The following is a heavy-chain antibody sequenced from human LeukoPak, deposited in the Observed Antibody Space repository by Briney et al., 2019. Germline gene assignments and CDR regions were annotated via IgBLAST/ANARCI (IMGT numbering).Heavy chain of an antibody. J-gene: IGHJ5*02. CDR2: IYYSGST. V-gene: IGHV4-38-2*02. CDR3: AKRPHRSGYYHWFDP. CDR1: GYSITSAYY. Sequence: KSSETLSLTCTVSGYSITSAYYWGWIRQPPGKGLEWIGSIYYSGSTYYNPSLKSRVTISVDTSKNQFSLKLSSVTAADTAVYYCAKRPHRSGYYHWFDPWGQGTLVTVSS. D-gene: IGHD3-22*01.